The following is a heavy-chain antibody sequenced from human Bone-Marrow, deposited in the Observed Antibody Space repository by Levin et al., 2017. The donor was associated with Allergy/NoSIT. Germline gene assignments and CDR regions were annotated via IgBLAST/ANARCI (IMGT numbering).Heavy chain of an antibody. CDR3: ARPLREYNYGLFEH. CDR1: GASISSSNYY. V-gene: IGHV4-39*01. CDR2: MYHSGST. J-gene: IGHJ4*02. Sequence: RSQTLSLTCTVSGASISSSNYYWGWIRQPPGKGLEWIGSMYHSGSTDFNPSLESRVTLSVDTSKNQFSLKLRSVTAADTAVYYCARPLREYNYGLFEHWGQGALVTVSS. D-gene: IGHD5-18*01.